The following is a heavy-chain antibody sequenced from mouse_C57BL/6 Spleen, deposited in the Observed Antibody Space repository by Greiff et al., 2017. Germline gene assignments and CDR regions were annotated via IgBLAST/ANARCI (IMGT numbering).Heavy chain of an antibody. D-gene: IGHD3-2*02. V-gene: IGHV5-9*01. CDR1: GFTFSSYT. Sequence: EVKLEESGGGLVKPGGSLKLSCAASGFTFSSYTMSWVRQTPEKRLEWVATISGGGGNTYYPDSVKGRFTISRDNAKNTLYLQMSSLRSEDTALYYCAREARQLRDPFAYWGQGTLVTVSA. CDR3: AREARQLRDPFAY. J-gene: IGHJ3*01. CDR2: ISGGGGNT.